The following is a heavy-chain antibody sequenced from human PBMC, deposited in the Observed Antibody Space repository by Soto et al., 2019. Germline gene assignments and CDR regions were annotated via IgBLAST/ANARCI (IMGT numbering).Heavy chain of an antibody. J-gene: IGHJ5*02. CDR3: ARLVNGDIVVVPAANWFDP. CDR1: GYIFTSYW. V-gene: IGHV5-51*01. D-gene: IGHD2-2*01. Sequence: PGESLKISCNGSGYIFTSYWIGWVRQMPGKGLEWMGIIYPGDSDTRYSPSFQGQVTISADKSISTAYLQWSSLKASDTAMYYCARLVNGDIVVVPAANWFDPWGQGTLVTVSS. CDR2: IYPGDSDT.